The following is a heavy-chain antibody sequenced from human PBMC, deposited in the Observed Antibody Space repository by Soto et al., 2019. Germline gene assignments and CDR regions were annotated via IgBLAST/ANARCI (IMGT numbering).Heavy chain of an antibody. D-gene: IGHD5-18*01. Sequence: SETLSLTCSVSGGSIRSYYWSWIRQSPEKGLEWIGYFYHSGNSNYNPSLKSRVTISVDTSKNQLSLSLRTVTAADTAVYFCARISSVDPYGYVNGGLDVWGQGTTVTVSS. J-gene: IGHJ6*02. V-gene: IGHV4-59*01. CDR1: GGSIRSYY. CDR3: ARISSVDPYGYVNGGLDV. CDR2: FYHSGNS.